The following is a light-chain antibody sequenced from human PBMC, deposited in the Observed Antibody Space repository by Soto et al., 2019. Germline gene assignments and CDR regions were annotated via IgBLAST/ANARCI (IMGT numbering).Light chain of an antibody. CDR1: QSVNSRY. J-gene: IGKJ4*01. CDR3: QHYDSAPLT. CDR2: GAS. Sequence: VVLTQSPGTLSLSPGERAILSCRASQSVNSRYLAWYQQKHGQDPRLLISGASSKASGIPDRFSGSGAGTDFTLIINRLEAEDFAVYYCQHYDSAPLTFGGGTKVEI. V-gene: IGKV3-20*01.